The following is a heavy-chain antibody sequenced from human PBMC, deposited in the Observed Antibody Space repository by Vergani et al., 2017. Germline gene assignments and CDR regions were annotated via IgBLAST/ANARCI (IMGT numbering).Heavy chain of an antibody. Sequence: QVRLEESGPGLVKPSQTLSLTCTVSGGSISSGDYYWSWIRQPPGKGLEWIGYIYYSGSTYYNPSLKSRVTISVDTSKNQFSLKLSSVTAADTAVYYCARETQYYYGSGDPVDYWGQGTLVTVSS. CDR1: GGSISSGDYY. CDR2: IYYSGST. CDR3: ARETQYYYGSGDPVDY. V-gene: IGHV4-30-4*01. D-gene: IGHD3-10*01. J-gene: IGHJ4*02.